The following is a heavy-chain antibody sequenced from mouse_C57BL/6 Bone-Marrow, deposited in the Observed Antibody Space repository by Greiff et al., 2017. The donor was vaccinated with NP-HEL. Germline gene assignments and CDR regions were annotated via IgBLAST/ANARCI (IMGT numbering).Heavy chain of an antibody. CDR1: GFTFSSYA. CDR3: ARVLYDGYYDYAMDY. D-gene: IGHD2-3*01. CDR2: ISDGGSYT. J-gene: IGHJ4*01. Sequence: DVMLVESGGGLVKPGGSLKLSCAASGFTFSSYAMSWVRQTPEKRLEWVATISDGGSYTYYPDNVKGRFTISRDNAKNNLYLQMSHLKSEDTAMYYCARVLYDGYYDYAMDYWGQGTSVTVSS. V-gene: IGHV5-4*03.